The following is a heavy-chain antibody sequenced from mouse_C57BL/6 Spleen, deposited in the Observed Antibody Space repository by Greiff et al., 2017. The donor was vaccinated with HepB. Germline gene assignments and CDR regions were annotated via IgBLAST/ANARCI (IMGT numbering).Heavy chain of an antibody. CDR2: IYPGSGST. V-gene: IGHV1-55*01. CDR3: ARRDDYDEGFAY. J-gene: IGHJ3*01. Sequence: QVQLKQPGAELVKPGASVKMSCKASGYTFTSYWITWVKQRPGQGLEWIGDIYPGSGSTNYNEKFKSKATLTVDTSSSTAYMQLSSLTSEDSAVYYCARRDDYDEGFAYWGQGTLVTVSA. D-gene: IGHD2-4*01. CDR1: GYTFTSYW.